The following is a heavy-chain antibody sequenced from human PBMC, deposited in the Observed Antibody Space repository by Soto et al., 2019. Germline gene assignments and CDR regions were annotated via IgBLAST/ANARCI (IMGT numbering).Heavy chain of an antibody. J-gene: IGHJ6*02. Sequence: PGESLKISCKGSGYSFTSYWIGWVRQMPGKGLEWMGIIYPGDSDTRYSPSFQGQVTISADKSISTAYLQWSSLKASDTAMYYCARQGSFGVVTPPGYFYYGMDVWGQGTTVTVSS. CDR3: ARQGSFGVVTPPGYFYYGMDV. CDR2: IYPGDSDT. V-gene: IGHV5-51*01. D-gene: IGHD3-3*01. CDR1: GYSFTSYW.